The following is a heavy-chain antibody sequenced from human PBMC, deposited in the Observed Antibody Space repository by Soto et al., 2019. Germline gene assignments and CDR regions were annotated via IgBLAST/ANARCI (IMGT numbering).Heavy chain of an antibody. J-gene: IGHJ4*02. CDR2: FIPMVRMS. CDR3: ATNYGSGSSHFDH. D-gene: IGHD3-10*01. Sequence: QVQLVQSGAEVKKPGSTVKVSCTTSGDTFSFYTINWVRQAPGQGLEWMGRFIPMVRMSDYAQTFQGRVTISADKSTNTAYMVLSSLRSDDTAMYFCATNYGSGSSHFDHWGQGTLVTVSS. CDR1: GDTFSFYT. V-gene: IGHV1-69*02.